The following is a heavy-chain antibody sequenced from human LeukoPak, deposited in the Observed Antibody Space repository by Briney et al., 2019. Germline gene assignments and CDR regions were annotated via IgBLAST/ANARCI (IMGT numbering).Heavy chain of an antibody. J-gene: IGHJ5*02. D-gene: IGHD2-2*03. CDR2: IYYSGST. Sequence: SETLSLTCTVSGGSISSYYWSWIRQPPGKGLEWIGYIYYSGSTNYNPSLKSRVTISVDTSKNQFSLKLSSVTAADTAVYYCARVALRVDIVAVPAAMLVWFDPWGQGTLVTVSS. V-gene: IGHV4-59*01. CDR1: GGSISSYY. CDR3: ARVALRVDIVAVPAAMLVWFDP.